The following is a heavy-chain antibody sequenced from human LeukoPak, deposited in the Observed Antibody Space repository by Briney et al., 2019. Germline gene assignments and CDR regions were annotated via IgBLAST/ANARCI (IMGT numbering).Heavy chain of an antibody. V-gene: IGHV4-34*01. D-gene: IGHD3-22*01. CDR1: GGSFSGYY. CDR3: AREHYYDSSGYYSDTYNWFDP. Sequence: SETLSLTCAVYGGSFSGYYWSWIRQPPGKGLEWIREINHSGSTNYNPSLKSRVTISVDTSKNQFSLKLSSVTAADTAVYYCAREHYYDSSGYYSDTYNWFDPWGQGTLVTVSS. CDR2: INHSGST. J-gene: IGHJ5*02.